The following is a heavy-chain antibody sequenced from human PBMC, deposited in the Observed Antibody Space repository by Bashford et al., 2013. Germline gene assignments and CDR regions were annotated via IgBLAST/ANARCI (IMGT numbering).Heavy chain of an antibody. V-gene: IGHV4-61*08. CDR2: IYHSGST. D-gene: IGHD2-2*01. J-gene: IGHJ6*02. CDR1: GGSISSGGYY. CDR3: ARESAVGYCSSTSCYNNYYGMDV. Sequence: SETLSLTCTVSGGSISSGGYYWTWIRQHPGKGLEWIGYIYHSGSTNYNPSLKSRVTISVDTSKNQFSLKLSSVTAADTAVYYCARESAVGYCSSTSCYNNYYGMDVWGQGTTVTVSS.